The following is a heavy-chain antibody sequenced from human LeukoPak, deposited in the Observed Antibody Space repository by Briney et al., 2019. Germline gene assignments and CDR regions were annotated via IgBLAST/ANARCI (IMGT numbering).Heavy chain of an antibody. V-gene: IGHV3-11*01. CDR3: ARSLGYSYGSGTYYYYGMDV. CDR2: ISSSGSTI. CDR1: GFTFSDYY. D-gene: IGHD5-18*01. J-gene: IGHJ6*02. Sequence: GGSLRLSCAASGFTFSDYYMSWIRQAPGKGLEWVSYISSSGSTIYYADSVKGRFTISRDNAKNSLYLQMNSLRAEDTAVYYCARSLGYSYGSGTYYYYGMDVWGQGATATVSS.